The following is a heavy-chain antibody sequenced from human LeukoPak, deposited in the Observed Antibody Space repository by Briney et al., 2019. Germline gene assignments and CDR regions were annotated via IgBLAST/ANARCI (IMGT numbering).Heavy chain of an antibody. J-gene: IGHJ4*02. CDR1: GFTFSSYA. Sequence: PPGGSLRLSCAASGFTFSSYAMSWVRQAPGKGLEWVSAISGSGGSTYYADSVKGRFTISRDNSKNTLYLQMNSLRAEDTAVYYCAKDTRFGEVFDYWGQGTLVTVSS. CDR3: AKDTRFGEVFDY. CDR2: ISGSGGST. V-gene: IGHV3-23*01. D-gene: IGHD3-10*01.